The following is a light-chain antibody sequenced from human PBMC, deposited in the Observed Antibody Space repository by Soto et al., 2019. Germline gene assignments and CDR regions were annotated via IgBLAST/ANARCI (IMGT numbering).Light chain of an antibody. CDR3: SSYTSSTTLV. CDR2: DVS. CDR1: SSDVGAYDY. V-gene: IGLV2-14*03. Sequence: QSALTQPASVSGSPGQSITISCTGTSSDVGAYDYVSWYQQYPGKAPKLIIYDVSYRPSGVSNRFSGSKSGNTASLTVSGLQAGDEADYYCSSYTSSTTLVFGAGTQLTVL. J-gene: IGLJ7*01.